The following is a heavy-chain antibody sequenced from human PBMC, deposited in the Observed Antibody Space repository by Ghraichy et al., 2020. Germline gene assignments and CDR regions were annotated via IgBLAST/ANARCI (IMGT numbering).Heavy chain of an antibody. V-gene: IGHV4-34*01. D-gene: IGHD5-18*01. CDR2: INHSGST. CDR3: ARNGYSYGLRWFDP. J-gene: IGHJ5*02. CDR1: GGSFSGYY. Sequence: SETLSLTCAVYGGSFSGYYWSWIRQPPGKGLEWIGEINHSGSTNYNPSLKSRVTISVDTSKNQFSLKLSSVTAADTAVYYCARNGYSYGLRWFDPWGQGTLVTVSS.